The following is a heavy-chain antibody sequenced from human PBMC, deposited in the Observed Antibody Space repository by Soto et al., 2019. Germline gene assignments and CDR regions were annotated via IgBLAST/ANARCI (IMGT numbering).Heavy chain of an antibody. J-gene: IGHJ4*02. CDR1: GFTFASYT. CDR3: AKSGGPPASLDVYFDY. D-gene: IGHD2-2*01. V-gene: IGHV3-23*01. Sequence: EVQLLESGGGMVQPGESLRLSCAASGFTFASYTMTWVRQAPGKGLEWVSTINSGGDTTYYSDSVKGRFTISRDSPKNTLCLLMTSLRAEDTAVYYCAKSGGPPASLDVYFDYWGQGTLVTVSS. CDR2: INSGGDTT.